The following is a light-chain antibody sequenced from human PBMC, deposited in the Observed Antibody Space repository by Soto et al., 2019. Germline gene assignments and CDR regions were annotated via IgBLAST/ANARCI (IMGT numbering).Light chain of an antibody. J-gene: IGKJ4*01. V-gene: IGKV1-9*01. Sequence: DILLTQSPSFLSASVGDRVTVTCRASQGINSYLAWYQQKPGKAPKLLIYTASTLQSGVPSRFSGSGSGTEFTLTITSLQPEDFATYYCQQANSFPLTFGGGTKVDIK. CDR3: QQANSFPLT. CDR1: QGINSY. CDR2: TAS.